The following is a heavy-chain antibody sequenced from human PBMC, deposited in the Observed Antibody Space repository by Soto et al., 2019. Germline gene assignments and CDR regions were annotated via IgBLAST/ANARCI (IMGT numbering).Heavy chain of an antibody. J-gene: IGHJ6*02. CDR3: AGDNVFGESDV. CDR2: ISAYNGNT. V-gene: IGHV1-18*01. CDR1: GYSFTSYG. Sequence: QVQLVQSGAEVKKPGASVKVSCKASGYSFTSYGISWVRQAPGQGLEWMGWISAYNGNTKYAQKLQGRVTMTKDTATSTAYMERRSLRSDDTAVYYGAGDNVFGESDVWGQGTTVTVSS. D-gene: IGHD3-10*02.